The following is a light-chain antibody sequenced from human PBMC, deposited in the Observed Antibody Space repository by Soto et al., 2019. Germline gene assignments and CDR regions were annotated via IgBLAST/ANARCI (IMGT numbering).Light chain of an antibody. J-gene: IGLJ2*01. CDR1: SSDVGGYNY. V-gene: IGLV2-14*01. Sequence: QSALTQPASVSGSPGQSITISCTGTSSDVGGYNYVSWYQQHPGKAPKLMIYDVSNRPSGVSNRFSGSKSDNTASLTISGLQAEDEADYYRSSYTSSSTLVVFGGGTKLTVL. CDR3: SSYTSSSTLVV. CDR2: DVS.